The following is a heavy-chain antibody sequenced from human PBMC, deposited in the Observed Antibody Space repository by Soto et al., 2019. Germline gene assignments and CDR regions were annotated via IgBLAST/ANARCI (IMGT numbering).Heavy chain of an antibody. D-gene: IGHD3-22*01. V-gene: IGHV4-59*02. CDR2: VHHDGST. CDR3: ARMNYYDTSGYPFDY. CDR1: GDSVSSYY. Sequence: SETLSLTCTVSGDSVSSYYWSWIRQAPGKGPEWIGYVHHDGSTNYNPSLKSRVTLSLDTSKNQFSLNLNSVTAAATAVYYCARMNYYDTSGYPFDYWGQGMMVTV. J-gene: IGHJ4*02.